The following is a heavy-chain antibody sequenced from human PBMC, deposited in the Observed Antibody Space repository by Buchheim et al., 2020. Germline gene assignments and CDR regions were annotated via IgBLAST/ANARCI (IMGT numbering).Heavy chain of an antibody. CDR3: ARTMVRGVPSMDY. D-gene: IGHD3-10*01. Sequence: QVQLVQSGAEVQKPGASVKVSCKASGYPFTSFDLNWVRQATGQGLECLGWMNPDSGATGYAPKFKGRFTMTWDTSINTAYMELSSLTSDDTAVYYCARTMVRGVPSMDYWGQGTL. J-gene: IGHJ4*02. CDR1: GYPFTSFD. CDR2: MNPDSGAT. V-gene: IGHV1-8*01.